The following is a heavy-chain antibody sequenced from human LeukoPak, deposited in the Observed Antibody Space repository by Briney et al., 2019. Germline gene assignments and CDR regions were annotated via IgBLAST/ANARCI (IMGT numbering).Heavy chain of an antibody. CDR1: GGSVTSGSYY. CDR3: ARLTDYSSSWPD. V-gene: IGHV4-61*01. D-gene: IGHD6-13*01. J-gene: IGHJ4*02. Sequence: PSETLSLTCTISGGSVTSGSYYWSWIRQPPEKGLEWIGYIYYTGSTDYNPSLKSRVTISVDTSKNQFSLKLSSVTAADTAVYYCARLTDYSSSWPDWGQGTLVTVSS. CDR2: IYYTGST.